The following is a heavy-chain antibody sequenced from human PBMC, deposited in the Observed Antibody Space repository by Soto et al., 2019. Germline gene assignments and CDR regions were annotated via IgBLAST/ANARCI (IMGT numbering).Heavy chain of an antibody. CDR1: GGSISSYY. D-gene: IGHD6-19*01. CDR2: IYYSGST. CDR3: ARHGIAVVDLSWFDP. Sequence: QVQLQESGPGLVKPSETLSLTCTVSGGSISSYYWSWIRQPPGKGLEWIGYIYYSGSTNYNPSLKSRVTIXXDXSXXQFSLKLSSVTAADTAVYYCARHGIAVVDLSWFDPWGQGTLVTVSS. V-gene: IGHV4-59*08. J-gene: IGHJ5*02.